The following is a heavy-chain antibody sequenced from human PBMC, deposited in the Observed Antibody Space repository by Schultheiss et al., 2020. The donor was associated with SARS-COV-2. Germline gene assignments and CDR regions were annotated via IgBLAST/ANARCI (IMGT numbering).Heavy chain of an antibody. CDR2: IYYSGST. D-gene: IGHD3-22*01. J-gene: IGHJ4*02. Sequence: SQTLSLTCTVSGGSIRSYYWSWIRQPPGKGLEWIGYIYYSGSTNYNPSLKSRVTISVDTSKNQFSLKLSSVTAADTAVYYCARHYGKTYYYDSSGKGYFDYWGQGTLVTVAS. CDR3: ARHYGKTYYYDSSGKGYFDY. CDR1: GGSIRSYY. V-gene: IGHV4-59*08.